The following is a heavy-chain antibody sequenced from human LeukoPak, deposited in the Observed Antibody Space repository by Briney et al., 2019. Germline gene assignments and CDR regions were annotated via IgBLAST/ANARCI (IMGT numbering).Heavy chain of an antibody. CDR1: GFTFSSYG. CDR3: AKENGYDYYFDY. CDR2: IRYDGSNK. J-gene: IGHJ4*02. D-gene: IGHD5-12*01. V-gene: IGHV3-30*02. Sequence: PGGSLRLSCAASGFTFSSYGMHWVRQAPGKGLEWVAFIRYDGSNKYYADSVKGRFTISRDNSKNTLYLQMNSLRAEDTAVYYCAKENGYDYYFDYWGQGTLVTVSS.